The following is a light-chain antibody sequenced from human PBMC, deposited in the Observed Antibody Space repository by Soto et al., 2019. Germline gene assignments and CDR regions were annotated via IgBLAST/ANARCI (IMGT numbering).Light chain of an antibody. CDR2: GAS. CDR1: QSVSSSY. V-gene: IGKV3-20*01. J-gene: IGKJ1*01. CDR3: QQYGSSPWK. Sequence: EIVLTQSPGTLSLSPGERATLSCRASQSVSSSYLAWYQQKPGQAPRLLIYGASSRATGIPDRFSGSGSGTDFTLTISRLEPEDFAVYYCQQYGSSPWKSGQGTKVDIK.